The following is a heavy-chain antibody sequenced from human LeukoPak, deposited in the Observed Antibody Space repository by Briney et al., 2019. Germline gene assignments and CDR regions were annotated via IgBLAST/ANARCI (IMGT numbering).Heavy chain of an antibody. J-gene: IGHJ4*02. CDR1: GFTVSSYA. D-gene: IGHD4-17*01. Sequence: PGGSLRLSCAASGFTVSSYAMTWVRQAPGKGLEWVSAIGYSAGDTYYADSVKGQFTISRDNSMNTLYLQMSSLRADDTALYYCAKDDDGHHHGVDHWGQGTLVTVSS. CDR2: IGYSAGDT. CDR3: AKDDDGHHHGVDH. V-gene: IGHV3-23*01.